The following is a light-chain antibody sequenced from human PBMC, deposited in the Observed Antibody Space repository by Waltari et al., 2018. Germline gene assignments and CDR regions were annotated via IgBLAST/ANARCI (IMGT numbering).Light chain of an antibody. CDR1: SSDIGALNY. CDR3: ASFISGSTSSVL. J-gene: IGLJ3*02. CDR2: DVT. V-gene: IGLV2-14*03. Sequence: QSALTQPASVSGSPGQSITISCTGTSSDIGALNYVSWYQQHPGKAPKGLIYDVTNRPSGVSYRFSGSKSVNTASLTISGLQAEDEAYYHCASFISGSTSSVLFGGGTKLTVL.